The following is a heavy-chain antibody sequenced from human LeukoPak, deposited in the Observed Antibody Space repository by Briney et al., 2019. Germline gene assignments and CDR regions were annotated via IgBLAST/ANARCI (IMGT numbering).Heavy chain of an antibody. CDR3: ARGNYDGSGYLFDY. V-gene: IGHV4-34*01. D-gene: IGHD3-22*01. CDR1: GGSFSGYY. J-gene: IGHJ4*02. Sequence: SETLSLTCAVYGGSFSGYYWSWIRQPPGKGLEWIGEINHSGSTNYNPSLKSRVTISVDTSKNQFSLKLSSVTAADTAVYYCARGNYDGSGYLFDYWGQGTLVTVSS. CDR2: INHSGST.